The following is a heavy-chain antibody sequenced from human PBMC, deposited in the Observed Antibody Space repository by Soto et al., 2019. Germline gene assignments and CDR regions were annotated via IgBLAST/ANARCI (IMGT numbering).Heavy chain of an antibody. CDR1: GFSLRDYAVG. CDR2: IYWNDNE. J-gene: IGHJ4*02. CDR3: AHGSGWVFDY. D-gene: IGHD6-19*01. Sequence: QITLKESGPTLVKPTQTLTLTCTFSGFSLRDYAVGVGWIRQPPGKALEWLSFIYWNDNEYYSPSLRSRLTISKDTSKNQVLLTMTNMDPVDTATYYCAHGSGWVFDYWGQGTLVTVSS. V-gene: IGHV2-5*01.